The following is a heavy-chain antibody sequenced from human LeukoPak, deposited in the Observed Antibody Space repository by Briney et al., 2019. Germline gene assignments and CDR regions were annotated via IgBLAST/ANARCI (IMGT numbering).Heavy chain of an antibody. CDR2: ISYDGSNK. D-gene: IGHD3-22*01. V-gene: IGHV3-30*18. Sequence: PGGSLRLSCAASGFTFSSYGMHWVRQAPGKGLEWVAVISYDGSNKYYADSVKGRFTISRDNSKNTLYLQMNSLRAEDTAVYYCAKDQGDSSGYYLQNYFDYWGQGTWSPSPQ. CDR1: GFTFSSYG. J-gene: IGHJ4*02. CDR3: AKDQGDSSGYYLQNYFDY.